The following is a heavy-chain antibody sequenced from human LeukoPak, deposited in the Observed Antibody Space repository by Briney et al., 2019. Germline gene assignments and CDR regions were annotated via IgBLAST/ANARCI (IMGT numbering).Heavy chain of an antibody. D-gene: IGHD5-12*01. V-gene: IGHV3-7*01. CDR1: GFTFSNYW. Sequence: GGSLRLSCAASGFTFSNYWMSWVRQAPGKEPEWVANMKQDGREEFYVDSVKGRFTISRDNAKNSLYLQMNSLRAEDTAVYYCTGGFDSRFFDYWGRGALVTVSS. CDR3: TGGFDSRFFDY. CDR2: MKQDGREE. J-gene: IGHJ4*02.